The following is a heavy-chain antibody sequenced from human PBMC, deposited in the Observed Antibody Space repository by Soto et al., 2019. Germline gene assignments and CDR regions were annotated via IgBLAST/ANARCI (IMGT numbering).Heavy chain of an antibody. V-gene: IGHV1-18*01. CDR1: GYTFTSYG. CDR2: ISAYNGNT. CDR3: AMETVAGTAGFDY. D-gene: IGHD6-19*01. J-gene: IGHJ4*02. Sequence: QVQLVQSGAEVKKPGASVKVSCKAYGYTFTSYGISWVRQAPGQGLEWMGWISAYNGNTNYAQKLQGRVTMTTDTSTITAYMERRSLRSDDTAVCYCAMETVAGTAGFDYWGQGTLLTVSP.